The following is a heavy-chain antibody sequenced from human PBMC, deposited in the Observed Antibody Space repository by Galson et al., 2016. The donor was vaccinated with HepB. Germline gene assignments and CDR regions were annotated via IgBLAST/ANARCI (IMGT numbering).Heavy chain of an antibody. Sequence: QSGAEVKKPGESLKISCKGSGYSFTNYWIGWVRQMPGKGLEWMGIIYPGDSDTRYSPSFQGQVTISVDKSIGTAYLQWSSLKASDTAMYYCARTWTNSETSGYHFDYWGQGTLVTVSS. J-gene: IGHJ4*02. D-gene: IGHD3-22*01. CDR1: GYSFTNYW. V-gene: IGHV5-51*01. CDR3: ARTWTNSETSGYHFDY. CDR2: IYPGDSDT.